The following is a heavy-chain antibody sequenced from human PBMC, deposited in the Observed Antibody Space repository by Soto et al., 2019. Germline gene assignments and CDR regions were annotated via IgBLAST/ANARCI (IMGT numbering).Heavy chain of an antibody. CDR3: ARRARPDFYYMDV. V-gene: IGHV3-64*01. J-gene: IGHJ6*03. Sequence: EVQLVESGGTLVQPGGSLRLSCAVSGFTFSNYAMDWVRHAPGKGLEYVSGIGSNGVGTYYATSVKGRFTVSRDNFKNPLYLQIGSLRSEDMAVYYCARRARPDFYYMDVWGKGTTVTVSS. CDR2: IGSNGVGT. CDR1: GFTFSNYA. D-gene: IGHD6-6*01.